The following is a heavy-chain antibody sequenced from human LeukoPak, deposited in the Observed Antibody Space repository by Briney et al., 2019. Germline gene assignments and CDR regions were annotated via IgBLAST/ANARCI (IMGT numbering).Heavy chain of an antibody. CDR2: IYYSGST. Sequence: SETLSLTCTVSGGSISSSSYYWGWIRQPPGKGLEWIGSIYYSGSTYYNPSLKSRVTISVDTSKNQFSLKLSSVTAADTAVYYCARHYYDRRGTKRFQHWGQGTLVTVSS. CDR3: ARHYYDRRGTKRFQH. V-gene: IGHV4-39*01. D-gene: IGHD3-22*01. J-gene: IGHJ1*01. CDR1: GGSISSSSYY.